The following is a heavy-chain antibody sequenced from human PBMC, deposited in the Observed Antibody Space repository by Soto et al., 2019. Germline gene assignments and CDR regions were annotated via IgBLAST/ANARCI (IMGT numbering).Heavy chain of an antibody. CDR2: ISGSGGST. D-gene: IGHD6-19*01. CDR1: GFTFSSYA. J-gene: IGHJ4*02. Sequence: GGSLRLSCAASGFTFSSYAMSWVRQAPGKGLEWVSAISGSGGSTYYADSVKGRFTISRDNSKNTLYLQMNSLRAEDTAVYYCAKDHRVIAVAPLDYFDYWGQGTLVTVSS. V-gene: IGHV3-23*01. CDR3: AKDHRVIAVAPLDYFDY.